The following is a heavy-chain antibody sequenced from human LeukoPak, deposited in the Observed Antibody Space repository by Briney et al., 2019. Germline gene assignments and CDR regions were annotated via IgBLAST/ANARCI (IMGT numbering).Heavy chain of an antibody. Sequence: ASVKVSCKASGGTFSSYAISWVRQAPGQGLEWMGRIIPIFGTANYAQKFQGRVTITTDESTSTAYMELSSLRSEDTAVYYYARGLCSGGSCYSPFDYWGQGTLVTVSS. D-gene: IGHD2-15*01. CDR3: ARGLCSGGSCYSPFDY. CDR2: IIPIFGTA. J-gene: IGHJ4*02. V-gene: IGHV1-69*05. CDR1: GGTFSSYA.